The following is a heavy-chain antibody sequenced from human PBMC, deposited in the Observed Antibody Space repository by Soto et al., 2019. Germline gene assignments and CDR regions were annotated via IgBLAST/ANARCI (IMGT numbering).Heavy chain of an antibody. CDR1: GFTFSSYA. Sequence: GGSLRLSCAASGFTFSSYAMHWVRQAPGKGLEWVAVISYDGSNKYYADSVKGRFTISRDNSKNTLYLQMNSLRAEDTAVYYCARDQRGLVGATPPLFDYWGQGTLVTVSS. CDR3: ARDQRGLVGATPPLFDY. J-gene: IGHJ4*02. D-gene: IGHD1-26*01. V-gene: IGHV3-30-3*01. CDR2: ISYDGSNK.